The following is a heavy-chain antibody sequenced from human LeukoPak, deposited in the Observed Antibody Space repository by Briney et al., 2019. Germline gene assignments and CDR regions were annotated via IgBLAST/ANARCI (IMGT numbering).Heavy chain of an antibody. Sequence: GGSLRLSCAASGFTFTSCWMSWVRQAPGKGLEWVATIKQDGSDKYYVGSVKGRFTISRDNTKDSLYLQMNSLGAEDTALYYCARGVIRNFDYWGQGALVTVSS. CDR1: GFTFTSCW. V-gene: IGHV3-7*04. CDR3: ARGVIRNFDY. D-gene: IGHD3-10*01. J-gene: IGHJ4*02. CDR2: IKQDGSDK.